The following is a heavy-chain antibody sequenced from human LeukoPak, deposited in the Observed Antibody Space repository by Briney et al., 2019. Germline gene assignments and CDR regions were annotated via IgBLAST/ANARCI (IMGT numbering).Heavy chain of an antibody. CDR1: GYTFTSYD. V-gene: IGHV1-8*01. D-gene: IGHD2-15*01. CDR2: MNPNSGNT. CDR3: ARGLGDCSGGSCYDAFDI. J-gene: IGHJ3*02. Sequence: ASVKVSCKASGYTFTSYDINWVRQATGQGLEWMGWMNPNSGNTGYAQKFQGRVTMTRNTSISTAYMELSRLRSEDTAVYYCARGLGDCSGGSCYDAFDIWGQGTMVTVSS.